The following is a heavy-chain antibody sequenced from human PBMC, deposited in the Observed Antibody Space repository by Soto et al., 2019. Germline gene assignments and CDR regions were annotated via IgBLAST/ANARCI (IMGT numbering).Heavy chain of an antibody. J-gene: IGHJ1*01. CDR1: GVSISTGGYY. Sequence: SATLSLTCTVSGVSISTGGYYWSWIRQHPGKGLECIGYIYYSGTTYYNPSLKSRVIISVDASKSQFSLKLSSVTAADTAVYYCATNAGYYDGSGPKSFPHWGQGTLVTVS. CDR3: ATNAGYYDGSGPKSFPH. V-gene: IGHV4-31*03. D-gene: IGHD3-22*01. CDR2: IYYSGTT.